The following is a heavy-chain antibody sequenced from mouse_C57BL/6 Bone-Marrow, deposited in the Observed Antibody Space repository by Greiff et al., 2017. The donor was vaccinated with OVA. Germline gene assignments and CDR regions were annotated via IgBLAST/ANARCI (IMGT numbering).Heavy chain of an antibody. CDR3: TRDPHYYGSSQGNY. J-gene: IGHJ2*01. CDR1: GYTFTDYE. V-gene: IGHV1-15*01. D-gene: IGHD1-1*01. Sequence: QVQLQQSGAELVRPGASVTLSCKASGYTFTDYEMHWVKQTPVHGLEWIGAIDPETGGTAYNQKFKGKAILTADNSSSTAYMELRSLTSEDSAVYYCTRDPHYYGSSQGNYWGQGTTLTVSS. CDR2: IDPETGGT.